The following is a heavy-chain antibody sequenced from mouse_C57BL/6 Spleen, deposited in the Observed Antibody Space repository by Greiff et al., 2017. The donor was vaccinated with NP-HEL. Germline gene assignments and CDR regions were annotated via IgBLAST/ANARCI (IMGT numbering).Heavy chain of an antibody. CDR2: IDPSDSYT. J-gene: IGHJ4*01. CDR3: ARRRLGQGYYYAMDY. CDR1: GYTFTSYW. Sequence: VQLQQPGAELVKPGASVKLSCKASGYTFTSYWMQWVKQRPGQGLEWIGEIDPSDSYTNYNQKFKGKATLTVDTSSSTAYMQLSSLTSEDSAVYYCARRRLGQGYYYAMDYWVKEPQSPSPQ. V-gene: IGHV1-50*01. D-gene: IGHD4-1*01.